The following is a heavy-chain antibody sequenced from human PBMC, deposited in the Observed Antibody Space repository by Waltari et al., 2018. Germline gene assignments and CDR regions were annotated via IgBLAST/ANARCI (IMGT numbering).Heavy chain of an antibody. J-gene: IGHJ1*01. Sequence: EVQLVESGGGLIQPGGSLRLSCAASGFTVRSNYMSWVRQAPGKGLEWVSVIYSGGSTYSADSVKCRFTISRDNSKNALYLQMNSLRAEDTAVYYCARDGIGIAVAQHWGQGTLVTVSS. CDR1: GFTVRSNY. D-gene: IGHD6-19*01. CDR2: IYSGGST. CDR3: ARDGIGIAVAQH. V-gene: IGHV3-53*01.